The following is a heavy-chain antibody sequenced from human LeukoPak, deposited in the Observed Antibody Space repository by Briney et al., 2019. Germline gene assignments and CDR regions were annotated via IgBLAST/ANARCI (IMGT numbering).Heavy chain of an antibody. Sequence: ASVKVSCKAFGYTFTSYDMYWVRLAPGQGLEWMGIINPSGGSTNYAQKFQGRVTMTRDTSTSTVYMELSSLRSEDTAVYYCARYWNGDFDYWGQGTLVTVSP. J-gene: IGHJ4*02. CDR3: ARYWNGDFDY. D-gene: IGHD1-1*01. CDR1: GYTFTSYD. V-gene: IGHV1-46*03. CDR2: INPSGGST.